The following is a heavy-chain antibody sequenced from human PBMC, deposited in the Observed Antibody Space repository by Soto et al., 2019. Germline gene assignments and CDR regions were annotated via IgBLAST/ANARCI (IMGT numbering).Heavy chain of an antibody. CDR2: INAGNGNT. D-gene: IGHD6-19*01. Sequence: ASVKVSCKASGYTFTSYAMHWVRQAPGQRLEWMGWINAGNGNTKYSQKFQGRVTITRDTSASTAYMELRSLRSDDTAVYYCARDGSYSSGLDAFDIWGQGTMVTVSS. CDR1: GYTFTSYA. V-gene: IGHV1-3*01. J-gene: IGHJ3*02. CDR3: ARDGSYSSGLDAFDI.